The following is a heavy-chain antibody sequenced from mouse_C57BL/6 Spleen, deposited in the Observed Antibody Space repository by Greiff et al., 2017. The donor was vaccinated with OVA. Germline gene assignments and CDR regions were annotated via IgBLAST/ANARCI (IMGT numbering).Heavy chain of an antibody. CDR1: GYSITSGYD. D-gene: IGHD3-1*01. V-gene: IGHV3-1*01. CDR3: AREGTRGPGFAY. Sequence: EVQRVESGPGMVKPSQSLSLTCTVTGYSITSGYDWHWIRHFPGNKLEWMGYISYSGSTNYNPSLKSRISITHDTSKNHFFLKLNSVTTEDTATYYCAREGTRGPGFAYWGQGTLVTVSA. J-gene: IGHJ3*01. CDR2: ISYSGST.